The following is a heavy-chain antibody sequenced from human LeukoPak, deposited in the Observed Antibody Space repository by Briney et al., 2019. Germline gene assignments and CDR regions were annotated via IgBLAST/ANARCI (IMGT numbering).Heavy chain of an antibody. D-gene: IGHD4-17*01. Sequence: ASVKVSCKASGYTFTSYYMHWVRQAPGQGLEWMGIINPSGGSTSYAQKFQGRVTMTRDTSTSTAYMELSSLRSEDTAVYYCARTSPTEVTTHAFDIWGQGTMVTVSS. CDR2: INPSGGST. CDR3: ARTSPTEVTTHAFDI. J-gene: IGHJ3*02. V-gene: IGHV1-46*01. CDR1: GYTFTSYY.